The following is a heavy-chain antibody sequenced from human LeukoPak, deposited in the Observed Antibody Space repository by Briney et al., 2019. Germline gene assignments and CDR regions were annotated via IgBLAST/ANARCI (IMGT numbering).Heavy chain of an antibody. V-gene: IGHV1-46*01. Sequence: ASVKISCKASGYTFTSYYMHWVRQAPGQGLEWMGIINPSGGSTSYAQKFQGRVTMTRNTSISTAYMELSSLRSEDTAVYYCARVYSGNYYYYYYYMDVWGKGTTVTVSS. CDR3: ARVYSGNYYYYYYYMDV. CDR1: GYTFTSYY. D-gene: IGHD1-26*01. J-gene: IGHJ6*03. CDR2: INPSGGST.